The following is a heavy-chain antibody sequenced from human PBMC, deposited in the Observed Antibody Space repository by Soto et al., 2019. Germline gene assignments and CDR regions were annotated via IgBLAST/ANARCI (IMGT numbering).Heavy chain of an antibody. CDR1: GGTFSSYA. CDR2: IIPIFGTA. V-gene: IGHV1-69*13. Sequence: GASMKVSCKASGGTFSSYAISWVRQAPGQGLEWMGGIIPIFGTANYAQKFQGRVTITADESTSTAYMELSSLRSEDTAVYYCARGRVVVPAVFDYWGQGTLVTVSS. CDR3: ARGRVVVPAVFDY. J-gene: IGHJ4*02. D-gene: IGHD2-2*01.